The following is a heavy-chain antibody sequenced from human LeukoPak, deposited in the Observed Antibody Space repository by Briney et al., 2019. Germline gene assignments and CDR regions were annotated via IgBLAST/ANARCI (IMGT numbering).Heavy chain of an antibody. CDR1: GGSLRSYF. CDR3: ARRPDGTSHFDY. D-gene: IGHD6-6*01. J-gene: IGHJ4*02. Sequence: PSETLSLTCTVSGGSLRSYFWSWIRQPPGKGLEWIGYVYYSGSTNYNPSLKSRVTISVDTSKKQFSLKLSSVTAADTAVYYCARRPDGTSHFDYWGQGTLVTVSS. CDR2: VYYSGST. V-gene: IGHV4-59*08.